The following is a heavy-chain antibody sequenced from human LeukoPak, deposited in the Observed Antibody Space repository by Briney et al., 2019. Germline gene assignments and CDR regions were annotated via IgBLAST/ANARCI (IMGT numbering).Heavy chain of an antibody. D-gene: IGHD6-19*01. J-gene: IGHJ4*02. V-gene: IGHV3-74*01. CDR3: TRGTGCGSGWSTY. CDR1: GFTFSSYW. CDR2: INSDETTT. Sequence: SGGSLRLSCAASGFTFSSYWMYWVRQAPGKGLLWVSRINSDETTTTYAEYVKGRFTISRDNAKNTLYLQMSSLRADDTAVYYCTRGTGCGSGWSTYWGQGILGTVSS.